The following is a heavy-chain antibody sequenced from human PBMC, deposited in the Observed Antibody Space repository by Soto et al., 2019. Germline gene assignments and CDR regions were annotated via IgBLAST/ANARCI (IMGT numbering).Heavy chain of an antibody. D-gene: IGHD5-12*01. CDR1: GFTFDDYA. CDR3: AKDVGGYDLEYFQH. J-gene: IGHJ1*01. Sequence: EVQLVESGGGLVQPGRSLRLSCAASGFTFDDYAMHWVRQPSGKGLEWVSGLSWNSGTIGYADSVKGRFTISRDNAKNSLYLQMNSLRPEDTALYYCAKDVGGYDLEYFQHWGQGTLVTVSS. V-gene: IGHV3-9*01. CDR2: LSWNSGTI.